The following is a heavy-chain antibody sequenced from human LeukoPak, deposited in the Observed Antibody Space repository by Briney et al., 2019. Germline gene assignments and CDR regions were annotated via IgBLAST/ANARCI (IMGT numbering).Heavy chain of an antibody. V-gene: IGHV1-46*01. CDR3: ARDEGIVGATENNWFDP. D-gene: IGHD1-26*01. CDR2: INPSGGST. CDR1: GYTFTSYY. Sequence: ASVKVSCKASGYTFTSYYMHWVRQAPGQGLEWMGIINPSGGSTSYAQKFQGRVTMTRDMSTSTVYMELSSLRSEDTAVYYCARDEGIVGATENNWFDPWGQGTLVTVSS. J-gene: IGHJ5*02.